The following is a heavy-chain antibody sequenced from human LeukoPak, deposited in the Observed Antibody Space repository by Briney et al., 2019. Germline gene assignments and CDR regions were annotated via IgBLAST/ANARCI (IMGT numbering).Heavy chain of an antibody. CDR2: IYYSGST. CDR3: ARALLRPWFDP. V-gene: IGHV4-59*01. CDR1: GGSISSYY. D-gene: IGHD4-17*01. Sequence: NTSETLSLTCTVSGGSISSYYWSWIRQPPGKGLEWIGYIYYSGSTNYNPSLKSRVTISVDTSKNQFSLKLSSVTAADTAVYYCARALLRPWFDPWGQGTLVTVSS. J-gene: IGHJ5*02.